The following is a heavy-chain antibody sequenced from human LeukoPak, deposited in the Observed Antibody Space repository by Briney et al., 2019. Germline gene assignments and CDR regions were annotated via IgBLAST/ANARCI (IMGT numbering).Heavy chain of an antibody. J-gene: IGHJ3*02. V-gene: IGHV5-10-1*01. CDR3: ARQGVRDSEGAFDI. CDR1: GYSFTSYW. D-gene: IGHD1-1*01. Sequence: GESLSISYKASGYSFTSYWISWVRQLPGKGLEWMGRIDPSDSYTNYSPSFQGHVTISADKSISTAYLQWSSLKASDTAMYYCARQGVRDSEGAFDIWGQGTMVTVSS. CDR2: IDPSDSYT.